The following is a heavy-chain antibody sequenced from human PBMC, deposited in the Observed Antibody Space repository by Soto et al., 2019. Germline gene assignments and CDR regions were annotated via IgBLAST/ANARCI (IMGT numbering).Heavy chain of an antibody. CDR1: GYTLTELS. CDR2: FDPEDGET. V-gene: IGHV1-24*01. CDR3: ATLVGITMIDYYFDY. D-gene: IGHD3-22*01. Sequence: AASVKVSCKVSGYTLTELSMHWVRQAPGKGLEWMGGFDPEDGETIYAQKFQGRVTMTEDTSTDTAYMELSSLRSEDTAVYYCATLVGITMIDYYFDYWGQGTLVTVSS. J-gene: IGHJ4*02.